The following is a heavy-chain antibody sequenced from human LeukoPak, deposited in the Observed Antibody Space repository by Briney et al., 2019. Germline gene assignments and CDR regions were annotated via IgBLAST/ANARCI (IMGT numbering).Heavy chain of an antibody. CDR3: ARVIVVVPAATQGSRFDP. V-gene: IGHV4-34*01. CDR2: INHSGST. CDR1: GVSITDYY. J-gene: IGHJ5*02. Sequence: SETLSLTCTVSGVSITDYYWSWIRQPPGKGLEWIGEINHSGSTNYNPSLKSRVTISVDTSKNQFSLKLSSVTAADTAVYYCARVIVVVPAATQGSRFDPWGQGTLVTVSS. D-gene: IGHD2-2*01.